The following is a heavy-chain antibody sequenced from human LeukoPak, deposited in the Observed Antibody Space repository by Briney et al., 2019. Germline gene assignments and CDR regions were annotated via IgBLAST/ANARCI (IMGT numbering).Heavy chain of an antibody. V-gene: IGHV3-74*01. CDR2: INSDGSST. CDR1: GFSFSSYW. CDR3: AREPSGWPGFDY. Sequence: GGSLRLSCAASGFSFSSYWMHWVRQAPGKGLVWVSHINSDGSSTSYADFVKGRFTISRDNAKNTLYLQMNSLRAEDTAVYYCAREPSGWPGFDYWGQGTLVTVSS. D-gene: IGHD6-19*01. J-gene: IGHJ4*02.